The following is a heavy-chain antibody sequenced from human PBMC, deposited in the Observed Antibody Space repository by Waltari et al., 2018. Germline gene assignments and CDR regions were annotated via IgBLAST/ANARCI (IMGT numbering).Heavy chain of an antibody. Sequence: EVQLVESGGGLVQPGGSLRLSCAASGFTVSSNSLSWVRQAPGKGLEGVSIIYSGGSTYYAVSVKGRFTISRDNSKNTLYLQMNSLRPEDTAVYYCTRDRRSPSDYYYGMDVWGQGTTVTVSS. CDR1: GFTVSSNS. CDR3: TRDRRSPSDYYYGMDV. CDR2: IYSGGST. D-gene: IGHD1-26*01. V-gene: IGHV3-66*02. J-gene: IGHJ6*02.